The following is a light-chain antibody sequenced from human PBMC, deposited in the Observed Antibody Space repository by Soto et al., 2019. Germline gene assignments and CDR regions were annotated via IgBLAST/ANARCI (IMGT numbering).Light chain of an antibody. J-gene: IGKJ4*01. V-gene: IGKV3-20*01. CDR2: GAS. Sequence: EIVLTQSPGTLSLSPGDRATLSCWASQSVSSNYLAWYQQKPGQAPRLLIYGASTRATGIPDRFSGSGSGTDFTLTISRLEPEDLAVYYCHRYGSSPLSFGGGTKVDIK. CDR1: QSVSSNY. CDR3: HRYGSSPLS.